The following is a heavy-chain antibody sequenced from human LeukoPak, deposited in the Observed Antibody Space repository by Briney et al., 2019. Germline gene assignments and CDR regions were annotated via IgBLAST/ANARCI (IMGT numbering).Heavy chain of an antibody. CDR2: IYTSGST. CDR3: ARDGPYCSSTSCLLGWFDP. Sequence: PSETLSLTCTVSGGSISSYYWSWIRQPAGKGLEWIGRIYTSGSTNYNPSLKSRVTMSVDTSKNQLSLKLSSVTAADTAVYYCARDGPYCSSTSCLLGWFDPWGQGTLVTVSS. V-gene: IGHV4-4*07. J-gene: IGHJ5*02. D-gene: IGHD2-2*01. CDR1: GGSISSYY.